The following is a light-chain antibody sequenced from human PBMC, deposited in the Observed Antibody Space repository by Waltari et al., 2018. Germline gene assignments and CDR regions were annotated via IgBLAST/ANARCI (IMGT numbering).Light chain of an antibody. J-gene: IGLJ2*01. CDR1: SSDIGGYNY. CDR3: CSYAGFTTYAV. CDR2: DVT. Sequence: QSALTQPASVSGSPGQSITISCTGTSSDIGGYNYVSWYQQYSGKAPKLIIYDVTRLSSGVSNRFTASKFGNTASLTISGLQAEDEADYYCCSYAGFTTYAVFGGGTKLTVL. V-gene: IGLV2-23*02.